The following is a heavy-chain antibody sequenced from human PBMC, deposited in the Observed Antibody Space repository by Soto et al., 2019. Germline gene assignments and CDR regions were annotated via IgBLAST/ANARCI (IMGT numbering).Heavy chain of an antibody. D-gene: IGHD1-26*01. V-gene: IGHV4-61*10. J-gene: IGHJ6*02. CDR2: VHVTGNI. CDR1: GGSVSSGSYC. Sequence: SATLALTYPVSGGSVSSGSYCWSWIRQSAGRGLEWIGRVHVTGNIHYNPSLRSRVTMPSDSSSNQFFLRLSSVTAADTAVYYCARDAKYSLSWYYYQGIDVWGPGTTVTVSS. CDR3: ARDAKYSLSWYYYQGIDV.